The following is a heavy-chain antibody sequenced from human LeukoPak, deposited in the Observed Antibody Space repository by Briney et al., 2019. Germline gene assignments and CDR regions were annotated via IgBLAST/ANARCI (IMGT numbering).Heavy chain of an antibody. J-gene: IGHJ5*02. CDR3: ARAEINYYDSSGYSANWFDP. CDR1: GGSTSSDY. D-gene: IGHD3-22*01. CDR2: IYYSGST. V-gene: IGHV4-59*01. Sequence: SETLSLTCTVSGGSTSSDYWSWIRQPPGKGLEWIGYIYYSGSTNYNPSLKSRATISVDTSKNQFSLKLSSVTAADTAVYYCARAEINYYDSSGYSANWFDPWGQGTLVTVSS.